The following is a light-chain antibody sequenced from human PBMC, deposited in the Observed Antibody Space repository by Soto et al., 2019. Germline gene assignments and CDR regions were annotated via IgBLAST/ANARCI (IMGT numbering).Light chain of an antibody. V-gene: IGKV3-20*01. J-gene: IGKJ4*01. CDR2: STS. CDR3: QHYFGSLALS. Sequence: IVLTQSPGTLSLSPGERATLSCRASQSIRNIYLAWYQQKPGQAPRLIIYSTSSRATGIPDRFSGSGSGTDFTLTISGLQAEDVAVYYCQHYFGSLALSFGGGTKVELK. CDR1: QSIRNIY.